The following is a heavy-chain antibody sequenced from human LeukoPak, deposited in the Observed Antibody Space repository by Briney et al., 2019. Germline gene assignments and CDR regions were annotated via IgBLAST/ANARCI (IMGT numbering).Heavy chain of an antibody. CDR2: INHSGST. V-gene: IGHV4-34*01. CDR1: GGSFSGYY. Sequence: SETLCLTCAVYGGSFSGYYWGWIRQPPGKGLEWIGEINHSGSTNYNPSLKSRVTISVDTSKNQFSLKLSSVTAADTAVYYCARGDYDFWSGYSHYFDYWGQGTLVTVSS. CDR3: ARGDYDFWSGYSHYFDY. J-gene: IGHJ4*02. D-gene: IGHD3-3*01.